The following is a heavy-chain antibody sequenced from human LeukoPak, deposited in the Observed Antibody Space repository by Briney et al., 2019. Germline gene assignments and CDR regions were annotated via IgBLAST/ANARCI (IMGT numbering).Heavy chain of an antibody. CDR3: ARGPESGSGSYNNWFDP. Sequence: GGSLRLSCAASGFTFSSYSMNWVRQAPGKGLEWVAYISSSSSTIYYADSVKGRFTISRDNAKNSLYLQMDSLRAEDTAVYYCARGPESGSGSYNNWFDPWGQGTLVTVS. J-gene: IGHJ5*02. CDR1: GFTFSSYS. D-gene: IGHD1-26*01. V-gene: IGHV3-48*04. CDR2: ISSSSSTI.